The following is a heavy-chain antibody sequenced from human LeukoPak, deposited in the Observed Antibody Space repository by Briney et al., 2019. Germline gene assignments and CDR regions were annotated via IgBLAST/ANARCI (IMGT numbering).Heavy chain of an antibody. CDR2: IYYSGST. CDR1: GGSIRSRSYY. J-gene: IGHJ4*02. Sequence: SETLSLTCTVSGGSIRSRSYYWGWIRQPPGKGLEWIGSIYYSGSTYYNPSLKSRVTISVDTSKNQFSLKLSSVTAADTAVYYCARVSSSGWYPSFDYWGQGTLVTVSS. D-gene: IGHD6-19*01. CDR3: ARVSSSGWYPSFDY. V-gene: IGHV4-39*07.